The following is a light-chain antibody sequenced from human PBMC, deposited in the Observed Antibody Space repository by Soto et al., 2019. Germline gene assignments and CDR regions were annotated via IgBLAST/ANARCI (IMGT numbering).Light chain of an antibody. CDR2: QVR. CDR3: SSYRSSTTFV. CDR1: SSDVGAYNF. Sequence: QSALTQPASVSGSPGQSITIACTGTSSDVGAYNFVSWDQQYPGKAPKVIIFQVRKRPSGVSNRFSGSKSGETASLTISGLQAEDEADYYCSSYRSSTTFVFGTWTKVTVL. V-gene: IGLV2-14*01. J-gene: IGLJ1*01.